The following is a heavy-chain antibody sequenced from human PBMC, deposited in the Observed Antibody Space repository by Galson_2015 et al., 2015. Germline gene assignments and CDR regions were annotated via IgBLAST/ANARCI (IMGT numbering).Heavy chain of an antibody. D-gene: IGHD2-15*01. V-gene: IGHV3-23*05. Sequence: SLRLSCAASGITFSSYDMNWVRQAPGKGLHCVSTINKSGGGTFYADPVKGRFTISRDNSKNTLYLQMNSLRAEDTAVYYCAVLGYWGQGTLVTVSS. CDR3: AVLGY. CDR2: INKSGGGT. J-gene: IGHJ4*02. CDR1: GITFSSYD.